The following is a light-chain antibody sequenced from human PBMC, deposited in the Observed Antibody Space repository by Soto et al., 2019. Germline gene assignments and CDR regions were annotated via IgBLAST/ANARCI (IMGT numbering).Light chain of an antibody. V-gene: IGKV3D-20*01. CDR2: DGS. CDR3: QHQDDSAPRS. CDR1: QSVRSSY. Sequence: EIVLTQSPATLSLSPGDRATLSCGASQSVRSSYVAWYQQKAGLAPRLLIYDGSSRASGIPDRFSGSGSGTDFTLTIDRLEPEDFADYDCQHQDDSAPRSFGGGTKV. J-gene: IGKJ4*01.